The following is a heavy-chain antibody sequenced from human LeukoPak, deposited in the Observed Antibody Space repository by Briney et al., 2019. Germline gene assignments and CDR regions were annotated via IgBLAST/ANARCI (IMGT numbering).Heavy chain of an antibody. J-gene: IGHJ4*02. CDR2: IRYDGSNK. CDR1: GYTFSSYG. CDR3: AQIVVVTDSRGY. V-gene: IGHV3-30*02. D-gene: IGHD3-22*01. Sequence: GGSLRLSCAASGYTFSSYGMHWVRQAPGKGLEWVAFIRYDGSNKYYADSVKGRFTISRDNSKNTLYLQMNSLRAEDTAVYYCAQIVVVTDSRGYWGQGTLVTVSS.